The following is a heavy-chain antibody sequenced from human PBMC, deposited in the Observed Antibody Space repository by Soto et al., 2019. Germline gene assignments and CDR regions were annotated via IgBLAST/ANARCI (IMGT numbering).Heavy chain of an antibody. D-gene: IGHD3-10*01. CDR1: GDSVSSNSAA. V-gene: IGHV6-1*01. CDR2: TYYRSKWYN. Sequence: PSQTLSLTCAISGDSVSSNSAACNWIRQSPSRGLEWLGRTYYRSKWYNDYAVSVKSRITINPDTSKNQFSLQLNSVTPEDTAVYYCARLRRYYGSGSINYYGMDVWGQGTTVTVSS. CDR3: ARLRRYYGSGSINYYGMDV. J-gene: IGHJ6*02.